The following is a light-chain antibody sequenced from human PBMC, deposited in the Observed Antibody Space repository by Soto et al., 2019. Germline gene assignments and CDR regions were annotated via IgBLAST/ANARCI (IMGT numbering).Light chain of an antibody. V-gene: IGKV3-15*01. CDR3: QQYNNWPLT. J-gene: IGKJ4*01. CDR2: GAS. Sequence: TQSPSSLSLSPGESATLSCRASQSVSSNLAWYQQKPGQAPRLLIYGASTRATGIPARFSGSGSGTEFTLTISSLQSEDFAVYYCQQYNNWPLTFGGGTKVDIK. CDR1: QSVSSN.